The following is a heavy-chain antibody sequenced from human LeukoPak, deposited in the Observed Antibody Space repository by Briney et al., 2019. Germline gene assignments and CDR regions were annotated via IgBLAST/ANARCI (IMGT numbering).Heavy chain of an antibody. D-gene: IGHD3-3*01. CDR1: GFTFSSYW. CDR3: ARDDHYDFWSGYNH. J-gene: IGHJ4*02. Sequence: PGGSLRLSCAASGFTFSSYWMSWVRQAPGKGLEWVANIKQDGSEKYYVDSVKGRFTISRDNAKNSLYLQMNSLRAEDTAVYYCARDDHYDFWSGYNHWGQGTLVTVSS. CDR2: IKQDGSEK. V-gene: IGHV3-7*01.